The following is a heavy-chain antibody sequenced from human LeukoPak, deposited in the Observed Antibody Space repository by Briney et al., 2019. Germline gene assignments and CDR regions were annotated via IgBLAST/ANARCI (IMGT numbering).Heavy chain of an antibody. CDR2: IDPSDSYT. J-gene: IGHJ5*02. Sequence: GESLKISCKGSGYSFTSYWISWVRQMPGKGLEWMGRIDPSDSYTNYSPSFQGHVTISADKSISTAYLHWSSLKASDTAMYYCARHRRWLQFFDPWGQGTLVTVSS. D-gene: IGHD5-24*01. CDR1: GYSFTSYW. V-gene: IGHV5-10-1*01. CDR3: ARHRRWLQFFDP.